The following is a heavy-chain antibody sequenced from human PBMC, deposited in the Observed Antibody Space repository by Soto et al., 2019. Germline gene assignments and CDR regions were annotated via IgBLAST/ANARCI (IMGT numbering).Heavy chain of an antibody. D-gene: IGHD1-1*01. CDR3: ARDSGTSDY. V-gene: IGHV3-7*01. J-gene: IGHJ4*02. CDR1: GFTFSTYG. CDR2: IKQDGSET. Sequence: EVQLLESGGGLVQPGGSLRLSCGASGFTFSTYGMSWVRQAPGKGLEWVANIKQDGSETYYVDSVKGRFTISRDNAKNSLYLQMNTLRAEDTAVYYCARDSGTSDYWGQGTLVTVSS.